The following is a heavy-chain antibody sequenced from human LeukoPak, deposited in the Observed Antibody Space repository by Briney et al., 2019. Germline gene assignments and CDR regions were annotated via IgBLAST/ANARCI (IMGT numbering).Heavy chain of an antibody. J-gene: IGHJ3*02. CDR2: IYYSGST. CDR1: GGSISSYY. Sequence: PSETLSLTCTVSGGSISSYYWSWIRQPPGKGLEWIGYIYYSGSTNYNPSLKSRVTISVDTSKNQFSLKLSSVTAADTAVYYCARGPPYYDFWSGYYSHDAFDIWGQGTMVTVSS. V-gene: IGHV4-59*01. D-gene: IGHD3-3*01. CDR3: ARGPPYYDFWSGYYSHDAFDI.